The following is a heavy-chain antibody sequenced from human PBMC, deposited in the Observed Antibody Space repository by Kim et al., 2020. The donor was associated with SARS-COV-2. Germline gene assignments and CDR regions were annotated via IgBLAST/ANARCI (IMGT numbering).Heavy chain of an antibody. J-gene: IGHJ5*02. V-gene: IGHV3-74*01. CDR2: IHEDGCTI. CDR1: GFTLRNYW. D-gene: IGHD3-16*01. Sequence: GGSLRLSCAASGFTLRNYWMHWVRQGPGKGLVWVSRIHEDGCTIFYADSVKGRFTISRDDAKNTLYLQMNSLRAEDTAVYYCTRDATRGRFDPWGQGTLV. CDR3: TRDATRGRFDP.